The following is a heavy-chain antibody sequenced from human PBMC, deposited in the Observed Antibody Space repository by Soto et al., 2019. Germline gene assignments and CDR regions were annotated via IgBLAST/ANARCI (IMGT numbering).Heavy chain of an antibody. CDR3: AKKWGSIAVAGTFAVDY. D-gene: IGHD6-19*01. CDR2: ISGSGDST. V-gene: IGHV3-23*01. Sequence: EVQLLESGGGLVQPGGSLRLSCVASGFTFSNYAMNWVRQAPGKGLEWVSAISGSGDSTYYADSVKGRFTISRDNSKNTLYLQMNSLRAEDTAVYYCAKKWGSIAVAGTFAVDYWGHGTLVTVSS. J-gene: IGHJ4*01. CDR1: GFTFSNYA.